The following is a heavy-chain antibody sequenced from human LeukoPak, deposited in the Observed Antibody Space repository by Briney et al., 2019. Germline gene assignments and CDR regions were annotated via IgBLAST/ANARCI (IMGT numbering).Heavy chain of an antibody. J-gene: IGHJ4*02. Sequence: ASVKVSCKASGYTFTSYGISWVRQAPGQGLEWMGWISAYNGNTNYAQKLQGRVTMTTDTSTSTAYMELRSLRSDDTAVYYCARDSWHYYDSSGHPRFDYWGQGTLVTVSS. CDR3: ARDSWHYYDSSGHPRFDY. D-gene: IGHD3-22*01. CDR1: GYTFTSYG. V-gene: IGHV1-18*01. CDR2: ISAYNGNT.